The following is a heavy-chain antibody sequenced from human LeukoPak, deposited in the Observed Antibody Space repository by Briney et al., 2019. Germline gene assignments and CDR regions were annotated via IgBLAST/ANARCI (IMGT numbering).Heavy chain of an antibody. D-gene: IGHD1-26*01. CDR2: ISSSSSYI. V-gene: IGHV3-21*04. CDR3: ANAGGGSYYIPDIDY. Sequence: GGSLRLSCAASGFTFSSYSMNWVRQAPGKGLEWVSSISSSSSYIYYADSVKGQFTISRDDAKNSLYLQMNSLRAEDTAVYYCANAGGGSYYIPDIDYWGQGTLVTVSS. J-gene: IGHJ4*02. CDR1: GFTFSSYS.